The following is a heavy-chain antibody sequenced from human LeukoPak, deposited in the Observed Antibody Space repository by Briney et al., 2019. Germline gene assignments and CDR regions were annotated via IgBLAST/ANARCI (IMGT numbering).Heavy chain of an antibody. J-gene: IGHJ4*02. Sequence: ASVKVSCKASGYTFTGYYMHWVRQAPGQGLEWMGWINPNSGGTNYAQKFQGWVTMTRDTSISTAYMELSSLRSDDTAVYFCARAGARIYYGSGSYSDYWGQGTLVTVSS. CDR1: GYTFTGYY. V-gene: IGHV1-2*04. CDR3: ARAGARIYYGSGSYSDY. D-gene: IGHD3-10*01. CDR2: INPNSGGT.